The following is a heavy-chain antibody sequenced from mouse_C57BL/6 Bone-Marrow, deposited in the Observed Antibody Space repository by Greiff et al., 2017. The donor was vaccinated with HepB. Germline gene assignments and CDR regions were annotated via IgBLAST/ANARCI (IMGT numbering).Heavy chain of an antibody. CDR2: ISDGGSYT. J-gene: IGHJ3*01. CDR3: ASFYYGNYVGTY. Sequence: EVMLVESGGGLVKPGGSLKLSCAASGFTFSSYAMSWVRQTPEKRLEWVATISDGGSYTYYPDNVKGRFTISRDNAKNNLYLQMSHLKSEDTAMYYCASFYYGNYVGTYWGQGTRVTVSA. D-gene: IGHD2-1*01. CDR1: GFTFSSYA. V-gene: IGHV5-4*03.